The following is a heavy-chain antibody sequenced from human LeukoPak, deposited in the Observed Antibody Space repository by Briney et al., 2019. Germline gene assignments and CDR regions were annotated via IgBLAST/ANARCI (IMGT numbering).Heavy chain of an antibody. Sequence: GASVKVSCKTSGYTFTGYYLHWVRQAPGQGLEWMGGIIPIFGTANYAHKFQGRVTITADESTSTAYMELSSLRSEDTAVYFCARASKCSGGSCYSHWGQGTLVTVSS. CDR3: ARASKCSGGSCYSH. CDR2: IIPIFGTA. CDR1: GYTFTGYY. V-gene: IGHV1-69*13. J-gene: IGHJ4*02. D-gene: IGHD2-15*01.